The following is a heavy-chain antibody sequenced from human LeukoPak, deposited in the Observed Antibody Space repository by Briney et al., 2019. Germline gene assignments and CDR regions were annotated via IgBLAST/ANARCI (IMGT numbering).Heavy chain of an antibody. D-gene: IGHD4/OR15-4a*01. CDR2: IYPDDSRT. Sequence: GESLKISCKGSGYRVTKSWIGGVRQMPGKGLEWLGIIYPDDSRTRYSPSFQGQVTMSVDKSISTAYLQWSRLKASDTAMYYCARPSSGASDHWGQGTLVTVSS. CDR1: GYRVTKSW. CDR3: ARPSSGASDH. J-gene: IGHJ4*02. V-gene: IGHV5-51*01.